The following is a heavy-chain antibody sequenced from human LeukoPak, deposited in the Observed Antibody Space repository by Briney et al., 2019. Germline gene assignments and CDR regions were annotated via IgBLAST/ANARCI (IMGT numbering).Heavy chain of an antibody. V-gene: IGHV3-30*04. CDR3: ARVEMATILSADY. D-gene: IGHD5-24*01. Sequence: LSLTCTVSGYSINNDDYWGWIRQSPGKGLEWVAVISYDGSNKYYADSVKGRFTISRDNSKNTLYLQMNSLRAEDTAVYYCARVEMATILSADYWGHGTLVTVSS. CDR2: ISYDGSNK. J-gene: IGHJ4*01. CDR1: GYSINNDD.